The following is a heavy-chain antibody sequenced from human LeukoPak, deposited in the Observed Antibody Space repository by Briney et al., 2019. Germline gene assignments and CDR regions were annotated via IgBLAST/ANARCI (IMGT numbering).Heavy chain of an antibody. D-gene: IGHD3-10*01. CDR3: ARDQVVVRGVGNY. CDR2: IIPILGIA. J-gene: IGHJ4*02. Sequence: SVKVSCKASGGTFSSYAISWLRQAPGQGLEWMGRIIPILGIANYAQKFQGRVTITADKSTSTAYMELSSLRSEDTAVYYCARDQVVVRGVGNYWGQGTLVTVSS. V-gene: IGHV1-69*04. CDR1: GGTFSSYA.